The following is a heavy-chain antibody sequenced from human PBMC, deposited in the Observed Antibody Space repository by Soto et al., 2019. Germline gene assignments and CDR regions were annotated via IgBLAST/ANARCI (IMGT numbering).Heavy chain of an antibody. Sequence: GASVEISCKASGNTDTIYFIHWLRLAPGQGLEWLGWINSVSGGTNYAHNFLGRVSMTRDRSTTIAFMELRVLRVEDTAMYYCVREPWGFSGTWYDYWGQGTLVTVS. D-gene: IGHD6-13*01. V-gene: IGHV1-2*02. CDR1: GNTDTIYF. CDR2: INSVSGGT. CDR3: VREPWGFSGTWYDY. J-gene: IGHJ4*02.